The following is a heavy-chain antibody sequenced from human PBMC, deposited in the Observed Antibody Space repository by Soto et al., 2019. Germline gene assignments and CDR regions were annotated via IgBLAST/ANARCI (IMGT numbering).Heavy chain of an antibody. CDR1: GDTVSSNSAA. D-gene: IGHD3-10*01. V-gene: IGHV6-1*01. Sequence: SQTLSLTCVISGDTVSSNSAAWNWIRQSPSRGLEWLGRTHYRSKWYNDYAVSVKSQITINPDTSKNQFSLQLNSVTPEDTAVYYCGRSVRGHVVKYFDYWGQGTLVTVSS. CDR3: GRSVRGHVVKYFDY. J-gene: IGHJ4*02. CDR2: THYRSKWYN.